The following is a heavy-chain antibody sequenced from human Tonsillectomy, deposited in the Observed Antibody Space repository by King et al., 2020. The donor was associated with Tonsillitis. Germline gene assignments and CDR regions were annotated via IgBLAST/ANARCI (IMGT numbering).Heavy chain of an antibody. CDR2: INPNSGAT. J-gene: IGHJ4*02. CDR1: GYTFTGYY. D-gene: IGHD4-23*01. Sequence: LQLVQSGAEVKKPGASVRVSCKASGYTFTGYYMHWVRQAPGQGLEWMGWINPNSGATNYAEKFQGRVTMTRDTSISTAYMELSRLRSDDTAVYYCARVSDGGNDYWGQGTLVTVSS. CDR3: ARVSDGGNDY. V-gene: IGHV1-2*02.